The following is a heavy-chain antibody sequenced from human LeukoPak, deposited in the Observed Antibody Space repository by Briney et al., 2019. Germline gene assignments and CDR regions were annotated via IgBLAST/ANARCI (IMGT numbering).Heavy chain of an antibody. Sequence: ASVKVSCKASGGTFSSYAISWVRQAPGQGREWMGRIIPILGIANYAQKFQGRVTITADKSTSTAYMELSSLRSEDTAVYYCARDRGAYDSSGYYADYWGQGTLVTVSS. CDR3: ARDRGAYDSSGYYADY. J-gene: IGHJ4*02. D-gene: IGHD3-22*01. V-gene: IGHV1-69*04. CDR2: IIPILGIA. CDR1: GGTFSSYA.